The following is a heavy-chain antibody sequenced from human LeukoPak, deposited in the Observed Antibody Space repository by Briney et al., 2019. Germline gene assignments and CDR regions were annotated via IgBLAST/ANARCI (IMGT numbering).Heavy chain of an antibody. V-gene: IGHV5-51*01. CDR2: INPGESDT. J-gene: IGHJ4*02. D-gene: IGHD3-22*01. Sequence: GGSLEISCQGSGYRFTTYWIGWVRQVPGKGMEWMGIINPGESDTRYSPSFQGQVTISADKPISAAYLLWSSLKASDSAMYYCARHPITRYYDSSGYSAAGPDYWGQGTLVTVSS. CDR1: GYRFTTYW. CDR3: ARHPITRYYDSSGYSAAGPDY.